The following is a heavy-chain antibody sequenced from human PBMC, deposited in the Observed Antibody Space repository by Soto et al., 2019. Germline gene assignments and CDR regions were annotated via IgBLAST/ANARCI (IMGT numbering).Heavy chain of an antibody. J-gene: IGHJ4*02. D-gene: IGHD3-10*01. V-gene: IGHV3-74*01. CDR2: INSGGGTT. CDR1: GLTFSTYW. Sequence: GGSLRLSCAASGLTFSTYWMHWFRQAPGKGLVWVSRINSGGGTTTYADSVKGRFTISRDNAKNTLYLQMNGLRAEDTAVYYCARWFTHGNLDYFDYWCQGTQVSVSS. CDR3: ARWFTHGNLDYFDY.